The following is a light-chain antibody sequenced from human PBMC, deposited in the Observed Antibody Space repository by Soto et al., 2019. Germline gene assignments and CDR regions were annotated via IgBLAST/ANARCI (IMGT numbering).Light chain of an antibody. CDR3: QAYDYSLTAFV. CDR2: GNR. J-gene: IGLJ3*02. Sequence: QSVLTQPPSVSGAPGQRVTISCTGTNSNLGAGYDVHWYQQLPGAAPKLVIFGNRNRPSGVPERFSGSKSGTSASLAITGLQAEDEADYCCQAYDYSLTAFVFGGGTKLTVL. V-gene: IGLV1-40*01. CDR1: NSNLGAGYD.